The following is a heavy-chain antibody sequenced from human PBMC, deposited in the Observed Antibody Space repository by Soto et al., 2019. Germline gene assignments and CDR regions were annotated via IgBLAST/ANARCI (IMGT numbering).Heavy chain of an antibody. D-gene: IGHD3-3*01. V-gene: IGHV3-7*01. Sequence: EVQLVESGGGLVQPGGSLRLSCAASGFTFSSYWMSWVRQAPGKGLEWVANIKQDGSEKYYVDSVKGRFTISRDNAKNSLNLQMNSLRAEDTAVYYCARDVAYYDFAGRMENWGQGTLVTVSS. CDR1: GFTFSSYW. CDR3: ARDVAYYDFAGRMEN. J-gene: IGHJ4*02. CDR2: IKQDGSEK.